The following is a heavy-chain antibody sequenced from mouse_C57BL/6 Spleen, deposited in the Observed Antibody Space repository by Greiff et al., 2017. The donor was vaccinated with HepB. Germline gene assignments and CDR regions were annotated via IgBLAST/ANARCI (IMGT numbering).Heavy chain of an antibody. D-gene: IGHD1-1*01. CDR2: INPNNGGT. J-gene: IGHJ1*03. CDR1: GYTFTDYN. V-gene: IGHV1-18*01. Sequence: VHVKQSGPELVKPGASVKIPCKASGYTFTDYNMDWVKQSHGKSLEWIGDINPNNGGTIYNQKFKGKATLTVDKSSSTAYMELRSLTSEDTAVYYCARDYGSSYAGYFDVWGTGTTVTVSS. CDR3: ARDYGSSYAGYFDV.